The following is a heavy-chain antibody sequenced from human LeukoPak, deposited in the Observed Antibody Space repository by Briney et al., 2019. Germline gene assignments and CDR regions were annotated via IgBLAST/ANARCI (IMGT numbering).Heavy chain of an antibody. CDR2: ISGSGGST. D-gene: IGHD2-8*01. CDR3: VVMAYGMDV. CDR1: GFTFSSYG. V-gene: IGHV3-23*01. J-gene: IGHJ6*04. Sequence: GRSLRLSCAASGFTFSSYGMSWVRQAPGKGLEWVSVISGSGGSTDYADSVKGRFTISRDNSKNTLYLQMNSLRAEDTAVYYCVVMAYGMDVWGEGTTVTVSS.